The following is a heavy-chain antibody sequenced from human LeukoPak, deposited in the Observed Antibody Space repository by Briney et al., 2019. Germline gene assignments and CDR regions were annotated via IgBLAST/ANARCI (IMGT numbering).Heavy chain of an antibody. CDR1: GFTFSTFR. D-gene: IGHD6-19*01. V-gene: IGHV3-74*01. Sequence: GGSLRLSCATSGFTFSTFRMHWVGQAPGKWLVWVSRINHDGSSTNYADSVKGRFTISRDNARNTLHLQMNSLRAEDTAVYYCVRDWGYDSSGYWQKCFDSWGQGTLVTVSS. CDR2: INHDGSST. J-gene: IGHJ4*02. CDR3: VRDWGYDSSGYWQKCFDS.